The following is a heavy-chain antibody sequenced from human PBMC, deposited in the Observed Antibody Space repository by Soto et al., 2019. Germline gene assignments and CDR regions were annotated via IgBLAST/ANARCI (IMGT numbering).Heavy chain of an antibody. V-gene: IGHV1-58*01. CDR1: GLTFTSPA. J-gene: IGHJ4*02. CDR3: ARSGYIDY. CDR2: IVXGSGNT. Sequence: SXKASCKASGLTFTSPAVQWVRQARGQRLECXGWIVXGSGNTTYAQXXEERVTITTEMSTSTPYMELSTMRHEDTAVYYCARSGYIDYWGRGTMVTVYS.